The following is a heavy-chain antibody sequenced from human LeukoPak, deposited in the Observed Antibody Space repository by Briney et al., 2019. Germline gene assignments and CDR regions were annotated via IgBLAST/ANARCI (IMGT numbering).Heavy chain of an antibody. CDR1: GFTFSSYA. D-gene: IGHD5-18*01. CDR3: AKDKGAIQLWLHRIGLFDY. Sequence: GGSLRLSCAASGFTFSSYAMSWVRQAPGKGLEWVSAISGSGGSTYSADSVKGRFTISRDNSKNTLYLQMNSLRAEDTAVYYCAKDKGAIQLWLHRIGLFDYWGQGTLVTVSS. V-gene: IGHV3-23*01. CDR2: ISGSGGST. J-gene: IGHJ4*02.